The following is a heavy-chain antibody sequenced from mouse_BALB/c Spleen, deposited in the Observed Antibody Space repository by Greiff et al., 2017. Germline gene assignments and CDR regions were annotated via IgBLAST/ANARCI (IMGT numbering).Heavy chain of an antibody. CDR1: GYTFTSYW. Sequence: VQLQQSGAELAKPGASVKMSCKASGYTFTSYWMHWVKQRPGQGLEWIGYINPSTGYTEYNQKFKDKATLTADKSSSTAYMQLSSLTSEDSAVYYCAILRSYAMDYWGQGTSVTVSS. CDR3: AILRSYAMDY. D-gene: IGHD1-1*01. V-gene: IGHV1-7*01. J-gene: IGHJ4*01. CDR2: INPSTGYT.